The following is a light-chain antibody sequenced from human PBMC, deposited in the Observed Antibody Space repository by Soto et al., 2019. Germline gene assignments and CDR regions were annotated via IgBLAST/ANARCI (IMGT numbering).Light chain of an antibody. V-gene: IGLV2-14*01. Sequence: QSALTQPASVSGSPGQSITISCTGTSSDVGAYNYVSWYQQHPGKAPKLMIYDVTNRPSGVSNRFSGSKSGNTASLTISGLQAEDEADYYCSSYTRTSTYVFGAGTKFTVL. CDR3: SSYTRTSTYV. CDR2: DVT. J-gene: IGLJ1*01. CDR1: SSDVGAYNY.